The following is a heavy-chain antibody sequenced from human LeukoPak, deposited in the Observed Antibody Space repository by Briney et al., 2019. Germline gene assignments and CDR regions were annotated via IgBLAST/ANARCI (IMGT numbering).Heavy chain of an antibody. CDR3: ARGWEVVRLDN. D-gene: IGHD2-2*01. CDR2: IYTSGSS. V-gene: IGHV4-4*07. J-gene: IGHJ4*02. Sequence: PSETLSLTCSVSGGSITSHYWNWIRQPAGKGLEWIGRIYTSGSSNYNPSLKSRVTMSVDTSKNQFSLKLTSVTAADTAVYFCARGWEVVRLDNWGQGTLVTVSS. CDR1: GGSITSHY.